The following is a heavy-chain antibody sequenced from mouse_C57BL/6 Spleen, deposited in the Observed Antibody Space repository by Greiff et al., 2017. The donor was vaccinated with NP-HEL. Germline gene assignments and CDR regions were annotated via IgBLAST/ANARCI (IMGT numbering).Heavy chain of an antibody. Sequence: VQLQQSGPELVKPGASVKISCKASGYAFSSSWMNWVKQRPGKGLEWIGRIYPGDGDTNYNGKFKGKATLTADKSSSTAYMQLSSLTSEDSAVYFCARKEGGSSPFAYWGQVTLVTVSA. CDR2: IYPGDGDT. J-gene: IGHJ3*01. V-gene: IGHV1-82*01. CDR1: GYAFSSSW. D-gene: IGHD1-1*01. CDR3: ARKEGGSSPFAY.